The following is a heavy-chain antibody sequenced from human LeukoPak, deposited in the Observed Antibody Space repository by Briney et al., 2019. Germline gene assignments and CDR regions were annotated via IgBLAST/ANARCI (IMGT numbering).Heavy chain of an antibody. Sequence: TGGSLRLSCAASGFTFSSYSMNWARQAPGKGPEWVASIKQDGSEKYYVDSVSGRFTISRDNAKNSLYLQMNSLRAEDTAVYYCAKEGYWGQGTLVTVSS. CDR3: AKEGY. V-gene: IGHV3-7*01. CDR2: IKQDGSEK. J-gene: IGHJ4*02. CDR1: GFTFSSYS.